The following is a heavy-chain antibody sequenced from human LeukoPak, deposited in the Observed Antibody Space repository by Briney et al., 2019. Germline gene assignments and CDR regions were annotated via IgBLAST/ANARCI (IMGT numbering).Heavy chain of an antibody. CDR1: GGSVSSGNYH. D-gene: IGHD2-21*01. J-gene: IGHJ4*02. CDR3: VTYYGGVGGRGH. CDR2: NGNT. Sequence: SETLSLTCTVSGGSVSSGNYHWSWIRQAPGKGLEWIGHNGNTNYNPSLKSRVTISIDTSKNQFSLNLNTVTAADTAVYYCVTYYGGVGGRGHWGPGTLVTVSS. V-gene: IGHV4-61*01.